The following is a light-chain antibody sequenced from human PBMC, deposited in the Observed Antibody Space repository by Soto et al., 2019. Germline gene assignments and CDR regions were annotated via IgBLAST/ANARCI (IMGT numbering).Light chain of an antibody. CDR2: EGN. CDR1: RSDVGSYNL. V-gene: IGLV2-23*01. CDR3: CSYAGTSTQV. Sequence: QSALTQPASVYVSPGRWSTLSCTGTRSDVGSYNLVSWYRQYPGNSPKLIIYEGNKRPSGVSNRFSASKSGNTASLTISGLQAEDEADYYCCSYAGTSTQVFGTGNKVTVL. J-gene: IGLJ1*01.